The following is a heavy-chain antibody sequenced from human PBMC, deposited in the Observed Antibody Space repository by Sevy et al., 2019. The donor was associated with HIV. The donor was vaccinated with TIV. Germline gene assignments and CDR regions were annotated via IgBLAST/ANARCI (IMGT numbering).Heavy chain of an antibody. J-gene: IGHJ4*01. CDR1: GFTFSSFG. V-gene: IGHV3-33*01. Sequence: GGSLRLSCAASGFTFSSFGMHWVRQAPGKGLEWVAVIWFDGSNTYYADSVKGRFTIYRDIAKNTLHLQMNSLRAEDTAVYYCARDLEFYDSGDYGPAFMPDFWGHGTLVTVSS. D-gene: IGHD4-17*01. CDR2: IWFDGSNT. CDR3: ARDLEFYDSGDYGPAFMPDF.